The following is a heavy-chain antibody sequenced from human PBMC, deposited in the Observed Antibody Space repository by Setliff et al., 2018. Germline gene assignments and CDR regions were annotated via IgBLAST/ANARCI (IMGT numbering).Heavy chain of an antibody. CDR1: GYTFTGYY. D-gene: IGHD2-8*01. V-gene: IGHV1-69*06. CDR2: IIPIFGTA. CDR3: ARGLIVLPGPSGDMGYFDY. J-gene: IGHJ4*02. Sequence: SVKVSCKASGYTFTGYYMHWVRQAPGQGLEWMGRIIPIFGTANYAQKFQGRVTITADKSTSTVYLELSSLRSEDTAVYYCARGLIVLPGPSGDMGYFDYWGQGTLVTVS.